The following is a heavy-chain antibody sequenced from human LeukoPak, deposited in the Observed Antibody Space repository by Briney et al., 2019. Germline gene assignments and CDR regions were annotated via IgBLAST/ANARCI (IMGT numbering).Heavy chain of an antibody. V-gene: IGHV3-23*01. CDR1: GFTFSSYA. CDR2: ISGSDAGT. J-gene: IGHJ4*02. CDR3: AKDLSYYDILTGYYPPDY. D-gene: IGHD3-9*01. Sequence: GGSLRLSCAASGFTFSSYAMSWVRHIPGKGLEWVSAISGSDAGTYYADSVKGRFTISRDNSKNTLYLQMNRLRAEDTAVYYCAKDLSYYDILTGYYPPDYWGQGTLVTVSS.